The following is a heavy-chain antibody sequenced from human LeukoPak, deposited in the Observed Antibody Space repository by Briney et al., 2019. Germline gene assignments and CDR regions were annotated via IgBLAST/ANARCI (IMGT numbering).Heavy chain of an antibody. J-gene: IGHJ4*02. CDR3: AKERMAGDIDY. V-gene: IGHV3-30*18. CDR1: GFTFSSYS. D-gene: IGHD5-24*01. CDR2: ISYDGSNK. Sequence: GGSLRLSCAASGFTFSSYSMNWVRQAPGKGLEWVAVISYDGSNKYYADSVKGRFTISRDNSKNTLYLQMNSLRAEDTAVYYCAKERMAGDIDYWGQGTLVTVSS.